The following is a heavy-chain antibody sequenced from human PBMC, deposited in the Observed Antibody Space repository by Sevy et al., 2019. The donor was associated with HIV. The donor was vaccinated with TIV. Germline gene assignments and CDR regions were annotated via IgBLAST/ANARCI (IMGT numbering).Heavy chain of an antibody. J-gene: IGHJ6*02. D-gene: IGHD3-10*01. V-gene: IGHV1-18*01. CDR3: AREGYYYRSGTYRPPNYYGMDV. CDR1: GYTFSSYG. CDR2: ISDYNGYT. Sequence: ASVKVSCKASGYTFSSYGISWVRQAPGQGLEWMGWISDYNGYTNNAHKFQGRVTMSTETSTRTAYMELRSLGSDDTAVYSCAREGYYYRSGTYRPPNYYGMDVWGQGTAVTVSS.